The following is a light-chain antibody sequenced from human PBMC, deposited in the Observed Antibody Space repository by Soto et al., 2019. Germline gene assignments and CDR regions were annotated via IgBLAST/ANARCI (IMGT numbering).Light chain of an antibody. Sequence: DIVLTQSPGTLSASSGSRATLSCTASQSLRSNFLAWYQQKPGQAPRLLIYDASSRAAGIPARFSGSGSGTDFTLTITRLEPEDFAVYHCQQSDGSPRTFGHGTEVDIK. CDR3: QQSDGSPRT. J-gene: IGKJ1*01. CDR2: DAS. CDR1: QSLRSNF. V-gene: IGKV3-20*01.